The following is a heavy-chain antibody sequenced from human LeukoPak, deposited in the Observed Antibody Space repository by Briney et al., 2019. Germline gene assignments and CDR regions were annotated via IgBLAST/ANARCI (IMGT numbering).Heavy chain of an antibody. CDR1: GFTFSSYS. Sequence: GGSLRLSCAASGFTFSSYSMNWVRQAPGKGLEWVSYISSSSSTIYYADSVKSRFTISRDNAKNSLYLQMNSLRAEDTAVYYCARGYNNYVGYYYYYYMDVWGKGTTVTVSS. V-gene: IGHV3-48*04. CDR3: ARGYNNYVGYYYYYYMDV. D-gene: IGHD4-11*01. J-gene: IGHJ6*03. CDR2: ISSSSSTI.